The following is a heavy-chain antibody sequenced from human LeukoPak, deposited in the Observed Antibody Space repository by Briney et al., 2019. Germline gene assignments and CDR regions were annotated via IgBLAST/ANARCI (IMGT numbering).Heavy chain of an antibody. CDR3: ASRDPDYYGSGSYRPFDY. J-gene: IGHJ4*02. V-gene: IGHV1-69*06. CDR1: GGTFSSYV. D-gene: IGHD3-10*01. Sequence: ASVKVSCKASGGTFSSYVISWVRQAPGQGLEWMGGIIPIFGTANYAQKFQGRVTITADKSTSTAYMELSSLRSEDTAVYYCASRDPDYYGSGSYRPFDYWGQGTLVTVSS. CDR2: IIPIFGTA.